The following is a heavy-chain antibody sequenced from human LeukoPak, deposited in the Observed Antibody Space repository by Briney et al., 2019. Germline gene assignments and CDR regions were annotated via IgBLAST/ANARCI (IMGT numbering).Heavy chain of an antibody. CDR1: GFTFSSYW. CDR2: FNSDGRST. CDR3: ARSLGYFDY. Sequence: GGSLRLSCAASGFTFSSYWMHWVRQAPGKGLVWVSRFNSDGRSTGYADSVKGRFTISRDNAKNTPYLQMNSLRAEDTAVYYCARSLGYFDYWGQGILVTVSS. D-gene: IGHD1-26*01. V-gene: IGHV3-74*01. J-gene: IGHJ4*02.